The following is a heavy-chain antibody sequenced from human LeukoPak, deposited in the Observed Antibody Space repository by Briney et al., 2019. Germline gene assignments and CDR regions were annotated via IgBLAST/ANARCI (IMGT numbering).Heavy chain of an antibody. D-gene: IGHD6-13*01. Sequence: ASVKVSCKAPGGTFISYAISWVRQAPGQGLEWMGGIIPIFGTANYAQKFQGRVTITADESTSTAYMELSSLRSEDTAVYYCARGRRAAADFYYGMDVWGQGTTVTVSS. J-gene: IGHJ6*02. CDR3: ARGRRAAADFYYGMDV. CDR1: GGTFISYA. CDR2: IIPIFGTA. V-gene: IGHV1-69*13.